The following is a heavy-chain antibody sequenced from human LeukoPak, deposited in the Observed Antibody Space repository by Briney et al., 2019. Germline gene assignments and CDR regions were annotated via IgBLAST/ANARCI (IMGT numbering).Heavy chain of an antibody. J-gene: IGHJ4*02. Sequence: GGSLRLSCAASGFTFSNYWMHWVRRAPGKGLVWVSRIKTDGSSTSYAEAVKGRFTISRDNAKNTLYLQMNSLRAEDTAVYYCARDLERYYFDYWGQGTLVTVSS. CDR1: GFTFSNYW. D-gene: IGHD1-1*01. CDR3: ARDLERYYFDY. CDR2: IKTDGSST. V-gene: IGHV3-74*01.